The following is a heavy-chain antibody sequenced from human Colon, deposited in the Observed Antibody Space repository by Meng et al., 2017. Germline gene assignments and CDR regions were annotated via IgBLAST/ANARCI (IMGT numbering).Heavy chain of an antibody. J-gene: IGHJ4*02. CDR1: GFTFGVYA. V-gene: IGHV3-49*04. CDR2: IRGKAYGGTT. CDR3: TGGSGSYLGVY. D-gene: IGHD3-10*01. Sequence: GGSLRLSCTTSGFTFGVYAINWVRQAPGKGLEWVGFIRGKAYGGTTEYAASVKGRFTISRDDSKSIAYMQMNSLKTDDTAVYYCTGGSGSYLGVYWGQGTLVTVSS.